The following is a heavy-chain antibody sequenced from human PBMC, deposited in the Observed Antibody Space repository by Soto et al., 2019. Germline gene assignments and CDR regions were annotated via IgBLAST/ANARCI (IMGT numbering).Heavy chain of an antibody. Sequence: LRLSCAASGFTFSSYAMHWVRQAPGKELEWVAIISYDGSNKYYADSVKGRFTISRDNSKNTLYLQMNSLRAEDTAVYYCARAKAPGGFSWLDPWGRGTMVTVYS. D-gene: IGHD3-16*01. J-gene: IGHJ5*02. CDR1: GFTFSSYA. V-gene: IGHV3-30-3*01. CDR3: ARAKAPGGFSWLDP. CDR2: ISYDGSNK.